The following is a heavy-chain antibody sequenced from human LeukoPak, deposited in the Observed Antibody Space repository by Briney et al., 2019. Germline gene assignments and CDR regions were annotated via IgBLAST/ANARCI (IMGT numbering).Heavy chain of an antibody. CDR1: GGSISSYY. D-gene: IGHD6-19*01. Sequence: SETLSLTCTVSGGSISSYYWSWIRQPPGKGLEWIGEINHSGSTNYNPSLKSRVTISVDTSKNQFSLKLSSVTAADTAVYYCARGSPPSYSSGWSPLDWFDPWGQGTLVTVSS. CDR3: ARGSPPSYSSGWSPLDWFDP. CDR2: INHSGST. V-gene: IGHV4-34*01. J-gene: IGHJ5*02.